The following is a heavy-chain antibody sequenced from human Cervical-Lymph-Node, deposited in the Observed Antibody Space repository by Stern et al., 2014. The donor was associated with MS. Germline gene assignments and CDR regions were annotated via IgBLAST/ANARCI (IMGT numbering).Heavy chain of an antibody. CDR1: GYRFTTYW. Sequence: EVQLVESGAEVKKPGESLTISCEASGYRFTTYWIAWVRQMPGKGLEWMGIVFPGDSDTRYGPSFQGHVTISADKSITTAYLHWSGLEASDSAVYYCARLRGYPHHDGIDIWGQGTLVTVSS. J-gene: IGHJ3*02. V-gene: IGHV5-51*01. CDR3: ARLRGYPHHDGIDI. CDR2: VFPGDSDT. D-gene: IGHD3-22*01.